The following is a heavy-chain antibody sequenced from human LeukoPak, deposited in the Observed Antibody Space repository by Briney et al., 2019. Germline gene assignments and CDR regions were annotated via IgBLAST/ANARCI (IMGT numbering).Heavy chain of an antibody. J-gene: IGHJ4*02. Sequence: ASVKVSCKASGYTFTGYYMHWVRQAPGQGLEWMGWINPNSGGTNYAQKFQGWVTMTRDTSISTAYMELSRLRSDDTAVYYCARDPRYLYDSSDYFPHYFDYWGQGTLVTVSS. CDR3: ARDPRYLYDSSDYFPHYFDY. D-gene: IGHD3-22*01. CDR2: INPNSGGT. CDR1: GYTFTGYY. V-gene: IGHV1-2*04.